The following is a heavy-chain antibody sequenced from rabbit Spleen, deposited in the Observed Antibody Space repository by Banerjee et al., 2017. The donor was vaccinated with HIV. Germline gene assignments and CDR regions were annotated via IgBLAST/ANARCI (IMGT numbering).Heavy chain of an antibody. V-gene: IGHV1S40*01. CDR1: GFSFSSGYY. CDR3: ARDLVAVIGWNFNL. J-gene: IGHJ4*01. CDR2: INALTGKA. Sequence: QSLEESGGGLVQPEGSLTLTCTASGFSFSSGYYMCWVRQAPGKGLEWIACINALTGKAVYASWAKGRFTFSKTSSTTVTLQMTTLTAADTATYFCARDLVAVIGWNFNLWGPGTLVTVS. D-gene: IGHD1-1*01.